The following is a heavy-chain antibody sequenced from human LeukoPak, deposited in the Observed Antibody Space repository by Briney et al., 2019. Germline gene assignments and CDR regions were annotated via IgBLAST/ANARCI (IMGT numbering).Heavy chain of an antibody. Sequence: GRSLRLSCAASGFTFSSYGMHWVRQVPGRGLEWVSTISSRGDSTYVADSVKGRFTISRDNSKNPLYLQMNTVRAEDTAVYYCVKGPRPDITVAHTVENWGQGTLVTVSS. D-gene: IGHD6-19*01. J-gene: IGHJ4*02. CDR2: ISSRGDST. V-gene: IGHV3-23*01. CDR3: VKGPRPDITVAHTVEN. CDR1: GFTFSSYG.